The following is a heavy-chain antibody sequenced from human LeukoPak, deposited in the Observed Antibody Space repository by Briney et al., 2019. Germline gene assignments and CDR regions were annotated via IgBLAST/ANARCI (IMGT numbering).Heavy chain of an antibody. CDR2: MHTSGST. D-gene: IGHD3-22*01. CDR1: GGSISSNSYY. J-gene: IGHJ5*02. V-gene: IGHV4-61*02. CDR3: ARDTAYDSSGYFFS. Sequence: PSQTLSLTCTVSGGSISSNSYYWSWIRQPAGKGLEWIGRMHTSGSTNYNPSLKSRVSISVDTSKNQFSLKLSSVTAADTAVYYCARDTAYDSSGYFFSWGQGTLVTVSS.